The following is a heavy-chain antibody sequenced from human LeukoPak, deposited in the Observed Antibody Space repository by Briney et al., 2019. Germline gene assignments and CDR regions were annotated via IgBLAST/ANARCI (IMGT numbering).Heavy chain of an antibody. V-gene: IGHV4-61*02. CDR3: ARDGSRFLEWPQFDI. CDR1: GGSISSGSYY. Sequence: PSETLSLTCTVSGGSISSGSYYWSWIRQPAGKGLEWIGRIYTSGSTNYNPSLKSRVTISVDTSKNQFSLKLSSVTAADTAVYCCARDGSRFLEWPQFDIWGQGTMVTVSS. CDR2: IYTSGST. J-gene: IGHJ3*02. D-gene: IGHD3-3*01.